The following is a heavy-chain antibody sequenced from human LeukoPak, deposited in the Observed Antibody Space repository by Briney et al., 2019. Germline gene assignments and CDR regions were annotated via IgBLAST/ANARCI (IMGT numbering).Heavy chain of an antibody. D-gene: IGHD3-10*01. J-gene: IGHJ6*02. CDR1: GGSISSYY. CDR3: ARDYWEAYYYGSGRYYYYGMDV. Sequence: KPSETLSLTCTVSGGSISSYYWSWIRQPPGKGLEWIGYIYYSGSTNYNPSLKSRVIISVDTSKNQFSLKLSSVTAADTAVYYCARDYWEAYYYGSGRYYYYGMDVWGQGTTVTVSS. V-gene: IGHV4-59*01. CDR2: IYYSGST.